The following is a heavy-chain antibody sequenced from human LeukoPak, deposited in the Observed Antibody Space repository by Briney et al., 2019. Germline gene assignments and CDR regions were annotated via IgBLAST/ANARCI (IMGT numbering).Heavy chain of an antibody. CDR1: GYTFTGYY. D-gene: IGHD3-16*02. J-gene: IGHJ5*02. CDR2: INPNSGGT. Sequence: ASVKVSCKASGYTFTGYYMHWVRQAPGQGLEWVGWINPNSGGTNYAQKFQGRVTMTRDTSISTAYMELSRLRSDDTAVYYCARPHYDYVWGSYLNWFDPWGQGTLVTVSS. CDR3: ARPHYDYVWGSYLNWFDP. V-gene: IGHV1-2*02.